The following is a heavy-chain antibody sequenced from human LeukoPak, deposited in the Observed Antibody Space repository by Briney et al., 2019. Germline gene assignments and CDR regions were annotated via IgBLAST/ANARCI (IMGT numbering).Heavy chain of an antibody. J-gene: IGHJ6*03. CDR3: AKEGRRSDWSTYYYYMDV. Sequence: GGSLRLSCAASGFIFDDYAVHWVRQAPGKGLEWVSRLSGDGSSTYYADSVKGRFTISSDYRKNSLYLQMDSLTTEDTALYFCAKEGRRSDWSTYYYYMDVWGKGTTVTVSS. D-gene: IGHD3-9*01. V-gene: IGHV3-43*02. CDR2: LSGDGSST. CDR1: GFIFDDYA.